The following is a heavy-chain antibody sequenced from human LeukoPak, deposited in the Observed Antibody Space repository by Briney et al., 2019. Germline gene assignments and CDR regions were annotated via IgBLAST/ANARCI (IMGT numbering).Heavy chain of an antibody. J-gene: IGHJ6*03. CDR1: GYTFTGYY. V-gene: IGHV1-2*02. CDR3: ARAYCSGGSCYFYMDV. CDR2: INPNSGGT. D-gene: IGHD2-15*01. Sequence: AASVKVSCKASGYTFTGYYMHWVRQAPGQGLEWMGWINPNSGGTNYAQKFQGRVTMTRDTSISTAYMELSRLRSDDTAVYYCARAYCSGGSCYFYMDVWGKGTTVTVSS.